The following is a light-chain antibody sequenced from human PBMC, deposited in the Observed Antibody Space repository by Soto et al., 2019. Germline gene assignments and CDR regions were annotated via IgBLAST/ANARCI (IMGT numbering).Light chain of an antibody. Sequence: EIQMTQSPSSLSSSVGDRVTITCRASQSISSYLNWYQQKPGKAPKLLIYAASSWHSGVPSRFSGSGSGTDFTLTISSRQAEDVATYYCQQSYSTPPYTFGQGTKLDIK. CDR1: QSISSY. V-gene: IGKV1-39*01. CDR2: AAS. J-gene: IGKJ2*01. CDR3: QQSYSTPPYT.